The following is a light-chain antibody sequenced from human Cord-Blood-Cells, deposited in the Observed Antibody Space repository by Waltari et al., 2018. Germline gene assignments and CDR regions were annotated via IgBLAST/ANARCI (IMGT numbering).Light chain of an antibody. J-gene: IGLJ2*01. CDR2: EGS. CDR3: CSYAGSSTLV. Sequence: QSALTQPASVSGSPGQSITISCTGPSSDVGSYYLVPWYQQHPGKAPKLMIYEGSKRPSGVSNRFSGSKSGNTASLTISGLQAEDEADYYCCSYAGSSTLVFGGGTKLTVL. V-gene: IGLV2-23*01. CDR1: SSDVGSYYL.